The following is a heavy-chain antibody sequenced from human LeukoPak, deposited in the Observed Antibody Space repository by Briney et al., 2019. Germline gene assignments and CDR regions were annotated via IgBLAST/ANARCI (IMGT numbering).Heavy chain of an antibody. CDR1: GYSISSGYY. CDR3: ARDGYWSGGGYYFHAFDI. Sequence: PSETLSLTCTVSGYSISSGYYWGWIWQPPGKGLEWIGSIDHSGSTFYNPSLKSRVSISVDTSKNQFFLKLSSVTATDTAVYYCARDGYWSGGGYYFHAFDIWGQGTMVTVSS. D-gene: IGHD2-15*01. CDR2: IDHSGST. J-gene: IGHJ3*02. V-gene: IGHV4-38-2*02.